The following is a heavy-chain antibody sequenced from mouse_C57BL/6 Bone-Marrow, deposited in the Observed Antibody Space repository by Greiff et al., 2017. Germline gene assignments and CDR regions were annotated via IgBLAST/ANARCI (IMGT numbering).Heavy chain of an antibody. Sequence: EVMLVESGGGLVKPGGSLKLSCAASGFTFSDYGMHWVRQAPEKGLEWVAYISSGSSTIYYADTVKGRFTISRDNAKNTLFLQMISLRSEDTAMYYCAGSSYAYWGQGTLVTVSA. CDR2: ISSGSSTI. J-gene: IGHJ3*01. V-gene: IGHV5-17*01. D-gene: IGHD1-1*01. CDR3: AGSSYAY. CDR1: GFTFSDYG.